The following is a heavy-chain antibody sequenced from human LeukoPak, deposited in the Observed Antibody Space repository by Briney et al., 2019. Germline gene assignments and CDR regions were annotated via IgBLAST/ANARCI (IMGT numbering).Heavy chain of an antibody. J-gene: IGHJ4*02. CDR2: ISYDGSNK. CDR3: ARVIAVAGLFGFFDY. CDR1: GFTFSSYG. Sequence: GGSLRLSCAASGFTFSSYGMHWVRQAPGKGLEWVAVISYDGSNKYYADSVKGRFSISRDNSKNTLYLQMNSLRAEDTAVYYCARVIAVAGLFGFFDYWGQGTLVTVSS. D-gene: IGHD6-19*01. V-gene: IGHV3-30*03.